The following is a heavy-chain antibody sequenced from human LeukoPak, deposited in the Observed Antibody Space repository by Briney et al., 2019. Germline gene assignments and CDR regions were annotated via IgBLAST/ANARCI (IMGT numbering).Heavy chain of an antibody. CDR2: ISSSTSTI. D-gene: IGHD3-10*01. CDR1: GFTFSSYS. Sequence: GGSLRLSCAASGFTFSSYSMNWVRQAPGKGLEWVSYISSSTSTIYYADSVKGRFTISRDNAKNSLYPQMNSLRAEDTAVYYCARNMARGYEDAFDIWGQGTMVTVSS. V-gene: IGHV3-48*01. J-gene: IGHJ3*02. CDR3: ARNMARGYEDAFDI.